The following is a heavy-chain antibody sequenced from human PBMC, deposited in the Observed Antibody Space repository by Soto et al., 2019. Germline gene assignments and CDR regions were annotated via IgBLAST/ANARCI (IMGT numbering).Heavy chain of an antibody. D-gene: IGHD3-22*01. CDR3: VVRHSNSYYVY. CDR1: GFTLSTSA. CDR2: ISGNGDNT. Sequence: GRSLKLSCAASGFTLSTSAMHWVRQAPGKGPEYVSSISGNGDNTYYADSVKGRFTISRDNSKNTLYLQMGSLRTEDMAVYYSVVRHSNSYYVYWGQGTQVTVSS. V-gene: IGHV3-64*02. J-gene: IGHJ4*03.